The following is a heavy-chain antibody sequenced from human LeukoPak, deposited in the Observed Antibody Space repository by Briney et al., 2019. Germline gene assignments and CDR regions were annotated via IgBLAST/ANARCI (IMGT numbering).Heavy chain of an antibody. CDR1: GASVSSASY. Sequence: SETLSLTCTVSGASVSSASYWTWIRQPPGKGVEWIAHIYNGVNTNYNPSLKSRVTISVDTSKNQFSLRLNSVTAADTAVYYCARSRAFSSGAFDPWGQGSLVTVSS. CDR3: ARSRAFSSGAFDP. J-gene: IGHJ5*02. D-gene: IGHD3-22*01. V-gene: IGHV4-61*01. CDR2: IYNGVNT.